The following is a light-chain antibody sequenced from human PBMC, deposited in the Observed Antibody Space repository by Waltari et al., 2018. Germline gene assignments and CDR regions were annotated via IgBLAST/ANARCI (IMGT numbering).Light chain of an antibody. CDR1: RPNIGTNT. CDR2: SNN. J-gene: IGLJ2*01. Sequence: SVLTQPPSASGTPGQGVTISCSGSRPNIGTNTVNWYQQIPGTAPQVLMYSNNHRPSGVPGRVSGSKSGTSASLAVSGLQSEDEGDYYCATWDDSLNGVVFGGGTKLTVL. V-gene: IGLV1-44*01. CDR3: ATWDDSLNGVV.